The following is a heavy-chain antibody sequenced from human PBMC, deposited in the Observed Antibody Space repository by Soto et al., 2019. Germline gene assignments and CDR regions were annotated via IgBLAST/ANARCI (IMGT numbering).Heavy chain of an antibody. V-gene: IGHV4-59*08. J-gene: IGHJ4*02. CDR3: ARHRKRSGWTPSFDH. Sequence: PSETLSLTCTVSGGSINRYYWSWIRQPPGKGLEWIGYIYYSGITNYNPSLKSRVTISVDTSKNQFSLKRSSVTAADAAVSYCARHRKRSGWTPSFDHWGQGTLVTVSS. CDR2: IYYSGIT. D-gene: IGHD6-19*01. CDR1: GGSINRYY.